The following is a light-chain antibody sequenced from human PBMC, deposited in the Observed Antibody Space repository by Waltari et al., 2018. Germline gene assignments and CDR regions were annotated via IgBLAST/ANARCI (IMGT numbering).Light chain of an antibody. V-gene: IGKV1-6*01. J-gene: IGKJ1*01. CDR3: LQDYNYPWT. CDR1: QGIRYD. Sequence: AIQMTQSPSSLSASVGDRVTITCRASQGIRYDLGWYQQKPGKAPKLLIYAASSLQSGVPSRFSGGGAGTEFTITISSLQPEDFATYYCLQDYNYPWTFGQGTKVEIK. CDR2: AAS.